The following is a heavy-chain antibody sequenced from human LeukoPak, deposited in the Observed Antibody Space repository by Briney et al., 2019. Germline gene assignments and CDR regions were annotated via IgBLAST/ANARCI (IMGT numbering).Heavy chain of an antibody. J-gene: IGHJ4*02. CDR2: IHYTGST. V-gene: IGHV4-59*01. D-gene: IGHD3-22*01. CDR3: TSTPDYYDSSGIFDY. CDR1: GGSISSYY. Sequence: SETLSLTCSVSGGSISSYYWSWIRQPPGKGLEWIGYIHYTGSTNYNPSLKSRVTISVDTSKNQFSLKLSSLTAADTAVYYCTSTPDYYDSSGIFDYWGQGTLVTVSS.